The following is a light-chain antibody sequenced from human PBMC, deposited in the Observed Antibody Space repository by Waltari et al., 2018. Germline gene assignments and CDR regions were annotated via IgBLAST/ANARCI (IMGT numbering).Light chain of an antibody. CDR1: QSVAGSY. CDR3: QQYGSSPWT. CDR2: GAS. V-gene: IGKV3-20*01. Sequence: EIVLTQSPGTLSLSPGERATLPCRASQSVAGSYLAWYQQKPGQAPRPLIYGASSRATGIPDRFRGSGSGTDFTLTISRLEPEDFAVYYCQQYGSSPWTFGQGTKVEIK. J-gene: IGKJ1*01.